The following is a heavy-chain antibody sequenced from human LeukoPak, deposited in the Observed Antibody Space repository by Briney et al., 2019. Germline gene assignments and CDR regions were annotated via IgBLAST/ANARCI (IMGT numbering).Heavy chain of an antibody. CDR2: SYHSEST. J-gene: IGHJ5*02. CDR1: AYSISSGYY. CDR3: ARGKSRGSHMYT. Sequence: SETLSLTCIVSAYSISSGYYWGWIRPPPGKGLEWIGSSYHSESTYYNPSLKSRVTISRHTSKNQSSLKLSTVTAADTPIYFCARGKSRGSHMYTWGQGTLVTVSS. D-gene: IGHD1-26*01. V-gene: IGHV4-38-2*02.